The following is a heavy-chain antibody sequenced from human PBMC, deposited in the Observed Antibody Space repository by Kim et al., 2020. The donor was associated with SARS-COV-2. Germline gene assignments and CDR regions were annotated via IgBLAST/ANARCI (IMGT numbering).Heavy chain of an antibody. CDR2: IYYSGST. J-gene: IGHJ3*02. V-gene: IGHV4-59*13. CDR3: ARHLYDSSGYYPNDAFDI. Sequence: SETLSLTCTVSGGSISSYYWSWIRQPPGKGLEWIGYIYYSGSTNYNPSLKSRVTISVDTSKNQFSLKLSSVTAADTAVYYCARHLYDSSGYYPNDAFDIWGQGTMVTVSS. CDR1: GGSISSYY. D-gene: IGHD3-22*01.